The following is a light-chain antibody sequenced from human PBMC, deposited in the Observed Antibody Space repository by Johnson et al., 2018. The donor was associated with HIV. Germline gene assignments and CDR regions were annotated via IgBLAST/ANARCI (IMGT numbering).Light chain of an antibody. Sequence: QSVLTQSPSVSAAPGQKVTISCSGSSSNIGINYVSWYQQLPGTAPKLLIYDNNKRPSGIPDRFSGSKSGTSATLGITGLQTGDEADYYCGTWDSSLSVLYVFGTGTKVTVL. V-gene: IGLV1-51*01. CDR3: GTWDSSLSVLYV. J-gene: IGLJ1*01. CDR2: DNN. CDR1: SSNIGINY.